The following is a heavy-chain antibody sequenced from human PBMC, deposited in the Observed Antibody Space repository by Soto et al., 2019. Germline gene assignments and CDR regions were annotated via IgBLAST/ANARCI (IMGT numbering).Heavy chain of an antibody. V-gene: IGHV3-30*18. J-gene: IGHJ6*02. D-gene: IGHD3-3*01. CDR1: GFTFSNFG. CDR2: ISFDGGYE. Sequence: QVQLVESGGGVVQPGRSLRLACAASGFTFSNFGFHWVRQAPGKGLEWVAVISFDGGYEYYADSVKGRFAISRDNSKNTVFLQMNSLRAEDTAVYYCAKRGITIYGVGGFSNGMDVWGQGTTVIVSS. CDR3: AKRGITIYGVGGFSNGMDV.